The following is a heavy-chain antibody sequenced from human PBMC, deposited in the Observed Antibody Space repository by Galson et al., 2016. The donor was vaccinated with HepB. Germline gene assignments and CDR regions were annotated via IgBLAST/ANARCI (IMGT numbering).Heavy chain of an antibody. CDR3: ARRYNWNDTLFDY. J-gene: IGHJ4*02. CDR1: GDSISSTSYY. CDR2: ISYSGST. D-gene: IGHD1-1*01. V-gene: IGHV4-39*01. Sequence: ETLSLTCTVSGDSISSTSYYWGWIRQPPGKGLGWIGSISYSGSTYYNPSLKSRVTISANTSKKQFSLKLSSVTAADTAVYYCARRYNWNDTLFDYWGQGTLVTVSS.